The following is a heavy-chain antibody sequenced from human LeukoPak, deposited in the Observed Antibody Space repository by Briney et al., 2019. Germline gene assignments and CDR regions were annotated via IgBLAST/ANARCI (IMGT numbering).Heavy chain of an antibody. V-gene: IGHV3-30*03. J-gene: IGHJ4*02. CDR1: GFTFSSYG. Sequence: GGSLRLSCAASGFTFSSYGMHWVRQAPGKGLEWVAVISYDGSNKYYADSVKGRFTISRDNSKNTLYLQMNSLRAEDTAVYYCARDFEPYSGSYLFDYWGQGTLVTVSS. D-gene: IGHD1-26*01. CDR2: ISYDGSNK. CDR3: ARDFEPYSGSYLFDY.